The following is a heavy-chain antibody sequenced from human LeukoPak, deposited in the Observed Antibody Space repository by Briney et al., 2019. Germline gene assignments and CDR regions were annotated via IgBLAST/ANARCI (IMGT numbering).Heavy chain of an antibody. CDR2: ISSSSSYI. D-gene: IGHD5-12*01. CDR1: GFTFSSYS. J-gene: IGHJ6*03. Sequence: PGGSLRLSCAASGFTFSSYSMNWVRQAPGKGLEWVSSISSSSSYIYYADSVKGRFTISRDNAKNSLYLQMNSLRAEDTAVYCCARGKGIVATIPYYYYYYMDVWGKGTTVTVSS. V-gene: IGHV3-21*01. CDR3: ARGKGIVATIPYYYYYYMDV.